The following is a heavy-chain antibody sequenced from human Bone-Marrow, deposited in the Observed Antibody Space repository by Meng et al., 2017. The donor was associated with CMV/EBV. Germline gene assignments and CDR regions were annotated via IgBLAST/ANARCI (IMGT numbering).Heavy chain of an antibody. CDR3: ARTWSYNWNYVGAYYFDY. Sequence: ASVKVSCKASRYTFTKYFTQWVRQAPGQGLEWMGWINPNSGGTNYAQKFQGRVTMTRDTSISTAYMELSRLRSDDTAVYYCARTWSYNWNYVGAYYFDYWAQGTLATFSS. CDR2: INPNSGGT. V-gene: IGHV1-2*02. J-gene: IGHJ4*02. CDR1: RYTFTKYF. D-gene: IGHD1-7*01.